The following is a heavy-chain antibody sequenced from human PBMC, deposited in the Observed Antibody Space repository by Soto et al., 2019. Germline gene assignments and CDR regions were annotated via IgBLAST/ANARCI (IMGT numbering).Heavy chain of an antibody. CDR2: IYWDDDK. J-gene: IGHJ5*02. D-gene: IGHD2-2*01. V-gene: IGHV2-5*02. Sequence: GSGPTPGEPTQTLTLTCTFSGFSLSTSGVGVGWIRQPPGKALEWLALIYWDDDKRYSPSLKSRLNITKDTSKNQVVLKMTYIDPVDTATYYCAHRGYCSSTSCPIQPKNYNWFDPWGQGTLVTVSS. CDR3: AHRGYCSSTSCPIQPKNYNWFDP. CDR1: GFSLSTSGVG.